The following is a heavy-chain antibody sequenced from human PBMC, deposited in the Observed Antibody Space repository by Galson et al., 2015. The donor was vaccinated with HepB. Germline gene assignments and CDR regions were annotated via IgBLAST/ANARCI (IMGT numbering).Heavy chain of an antibody. CDR3: ARYLGNGYCSGGSCYRRYFDY. D-gene: IGHD2-15*01. J-gene: IGHJ4*02. Sequence: SVKVSCKASGGTFSSYAISWVRQAPGQGLEWMGRIIPILGIANYAQKFQGRVTITADKSTSTAYMELSSLRSEDTAVYYCARYLGNGYCSGGSCYRRYFDYWGQGTLVTVSS. CDR1: GGTFSSYA. CDR2: IIPILGIA. V-gene: IGHV1-69*04.